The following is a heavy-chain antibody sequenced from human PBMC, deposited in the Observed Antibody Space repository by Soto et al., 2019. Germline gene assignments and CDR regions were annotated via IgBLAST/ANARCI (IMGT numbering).Heavy chain of an antibody. J-gene: IGHJ5*02. V-gene: IGHV4-39*01. CDR1: GGAIRDRSYF. Sequence: ETLSLTCTVSGGAIRDRSYFWGWIRQPPGKGLGWIGTIYYNGNTYYNPSLKSRLTISLDTSKSQFSLKLTSVTAADTAVYYCARLAYNWNSLAWGQGTLSSVSS. CDR3: ARLAYNWNSLA. CDR2: IYYNGNT. D-gene: IGHD1-7*01.